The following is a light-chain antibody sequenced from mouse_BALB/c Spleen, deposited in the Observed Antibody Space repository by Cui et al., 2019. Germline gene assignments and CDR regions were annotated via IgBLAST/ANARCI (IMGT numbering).Light chain of an antibody. CDR3: QQYSKFPPT. V-gene: IGKV10-94*01. CDR2: YTS. CDR1: QGISNY. Sequence: IQITQTTSSLPASLDDRVTISCSASQGISNYIYLYQYKPDRTDKPQIYYTSSLHSGVPSRFRGRGCGTDYDLTISNPEPEDIATYYCQQYSKFPPTFGAGTKLEMK. J-gene: IGKJ5*01.